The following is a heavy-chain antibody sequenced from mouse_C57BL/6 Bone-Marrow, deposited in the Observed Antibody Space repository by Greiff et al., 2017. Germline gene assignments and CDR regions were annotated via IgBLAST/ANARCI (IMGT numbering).Heavy chain of an antibody. Sequence: EVQLQQSGAELVRSGASVKLSCTASGFNIKDDYMHWVKQRPEQGLEWIGWIDPENGDTEYASKFQGKATITADTSSNTAYLQLSSLTSEDTAVYYCTTAAFDVWGTGTTVTVSS. CDR2: IDPENGDT. CDR3: TTAAFDV. J-gene: IGHJ1*03. CDR1: GFNIKDDY. V-gene: IGHV14-4*01.